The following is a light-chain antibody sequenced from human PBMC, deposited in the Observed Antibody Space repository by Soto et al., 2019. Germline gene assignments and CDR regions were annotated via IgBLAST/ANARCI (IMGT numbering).Light chain of an antibody. Sequence: QSVLTQPPSASGSPGQSVTISCTGTSSDVGSYNFVSWYQQYPGKAPKLLIYEVTERPSGVPDRFSGSKSGNTASLTVSGLQAEDEADYYCTSYAVSNSHVFGTGTKLTVL. CDR3: TSYAVSNSHV. J-gene: IGLJ1*01. CDR1: SSDVGSYNF. V-gene: IGLV2-8*01. CDR2: EVT.